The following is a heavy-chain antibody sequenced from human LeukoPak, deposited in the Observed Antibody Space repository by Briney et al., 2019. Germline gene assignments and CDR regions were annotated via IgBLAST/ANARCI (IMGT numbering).Heavy chain of an antibody. D-gene: IGHD5-24*01. J-gene: IGHJ4*02. CDR2: IKEDGTET. Sequence: PGGSLRLPCAASGFMFSSNWMSWVRVAPGKGLEWVANIKEDGTETYYVDSVKGRFTISRDNAKNSLYLQMNSLRVEDTAVYYCAKEGRSLQTYWGQGTLVTVSS. V-gene: IGHV3-7*03. CDR3: AKEGRSLQTY. CDR1: GFMFSSNW.